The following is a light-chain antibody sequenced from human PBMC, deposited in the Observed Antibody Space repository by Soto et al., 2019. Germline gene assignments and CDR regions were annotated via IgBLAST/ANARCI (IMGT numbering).Light chain of an antibody. V-gene: IGLV1-44*01. CDR2: NSY. Sequence: QSVLTQPPSASGTPGQRVTISCSGSSSNIGSKTVNWYQQLPGTVPKLLIYNSYQRPSGVPDRFSASKSGTSASLAISGLQSEDEANYYCSSYDASLNGYVFGTGTKVNVL. CDR1: SSNIGSKT. CDR3: SSYDASLNGYV. J-gene: IGLJ1*01.